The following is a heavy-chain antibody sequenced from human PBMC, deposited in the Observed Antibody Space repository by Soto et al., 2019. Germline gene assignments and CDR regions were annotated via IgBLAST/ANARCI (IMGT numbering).Heavy chain of an antibody. D-gene: IGHD3-22*01. CDR1: GGSISSGGYY. V-gene: IGHV4-31*03. Sequence: PSETLSLTCTVSGGSISSGGYYWSWLRQHPGKGLEWIGYIYYSGSTYYNPSLKSRVTISVDTSKNPFSLKLSSVTAADTAVYFCARGTHYDSSAHNWFDPWGQGTRVTVSS. J-gene: IGHJ5*02. CDR3: ARGTHYDSSAHNWFDP. CDR2: IYYSGST.